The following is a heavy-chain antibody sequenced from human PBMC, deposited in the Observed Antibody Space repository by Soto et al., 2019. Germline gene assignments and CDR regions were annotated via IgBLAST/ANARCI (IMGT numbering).Heavy chain of an antibody. V-gene: IGHV3-30-3*01. CDR1: GFTFSSYA. D-gene: IGHD5-12*01. Sequence: QVQLVESGGGVVQPGRSLRLSCAASGFTFSSYAMHWVRQVPGKGLEWVAVISYDGSNKYYADSVKGRFTISRDNSKNTLYLQMNSLRAEDTAVYYYARAGGLATRPPYYWGQGTLVTVSS. CDR3: ARAGGLATRPPYY. CDR2: ISYDGSNK. J-gene: IGHJ4*02.